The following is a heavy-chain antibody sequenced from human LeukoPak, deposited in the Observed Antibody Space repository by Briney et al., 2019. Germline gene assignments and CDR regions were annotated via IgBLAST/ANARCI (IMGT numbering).Heavy chain of an antibody. CDR3: AKEETYNAFDI. D-gene: IGHD2-2*02. J-gene: IGHJ3*02. CDR2: TSYDGSDK. CDR1: GFTFSSYG. Sequence: GGSLRLSCAASGFTFSSYGMHWVRQAPGKGLGWVAVTSYDGSDKYYADSVKGRFTISRDNSKNTLYLQMSSLRAEDTAVYYCAKEETYNAFDIWGQGTMVTVSS. V-gene: IGHV3-30*18.